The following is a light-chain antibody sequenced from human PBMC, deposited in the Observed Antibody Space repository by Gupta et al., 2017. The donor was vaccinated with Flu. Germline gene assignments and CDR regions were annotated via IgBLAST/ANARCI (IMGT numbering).Light chain of an antibody. CDR2: EDN. CDR1: NSNIANNF. V-gene: IGLV1-51*01. CDR3: GTWDTRRSAYV. J-gene: IGLJ1*01. Sequence: QSVLTQPPSVSAAPGQKVTISCSGSNSNIANNFVAWYQQFPGAAPNLLIYEDNKRPSGILDRFSGSKSGTSATLGITGLQTGDEADYYCGTWDTRRSAYVFGSGTKVTVL.